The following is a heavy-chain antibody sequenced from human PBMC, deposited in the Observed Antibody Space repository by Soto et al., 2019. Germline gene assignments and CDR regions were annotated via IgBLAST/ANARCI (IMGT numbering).Heavy chain of an antibody. CDR3: ERASPQHNCSPGFDP. CDR2: ISSSSSYI. V-gene: IGHV3-21*01. CDR1: GFTFSSYS. D-gene: IGHD1-20*01. J-gene: IGHJ5*02. Sequence: KPGGSLRLSCAASGFTFSSYSMNWVRQAPGKGLEWVSSISSSSSYIYYADSVKGRFTISRDNAKNSLYLQMNSLRAEDTAVYYCERASPQHNCSPGFDPWGQGTLVTVYS.